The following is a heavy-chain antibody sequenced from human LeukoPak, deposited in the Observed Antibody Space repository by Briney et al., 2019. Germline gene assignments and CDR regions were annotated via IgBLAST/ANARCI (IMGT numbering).Heavy chain of an antibody. CDR2: INWSGGNT. V-gene: IGHV3-20*04. D-gene: IGHD3-10*01. Sequence: GGSLRLSCAASGFTFDDYGMSWVRHAPGRGLEWCSGINWSGGNTGYADSVKGRFTICRDNAKNSLYLQMNSLRAEDTALYYCAREGFYGSGSYYLPAHYYYYYLDVWGKGTTVTVSS. CDR1: GFTFDDYG. CDR3: AREGFYGSGSYYLPAHYYYYYLDV. J-gene: IGHJ6*03.